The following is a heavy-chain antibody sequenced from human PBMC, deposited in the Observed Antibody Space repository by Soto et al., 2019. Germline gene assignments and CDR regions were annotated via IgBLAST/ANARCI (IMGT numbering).Heavy chain of an antibody. Sequence: GGSLRLSCAASGFTVSSNYMSRARQAPGKGLEWVSVIYSGGSTYYADSVKGRFTVSRDNSKNTVYLQMNSLRAEDTAVYYCASAYESSGYFYYWGQGTLVTVSS. D-gene: IGHD3-22*01. CDR3: ASAYESSGYFYY. CDR2: IYSGGST. CDR1: GFTVSSNY. V-gene: IGHV3-53*01. J-gene: IGHJ4*02.